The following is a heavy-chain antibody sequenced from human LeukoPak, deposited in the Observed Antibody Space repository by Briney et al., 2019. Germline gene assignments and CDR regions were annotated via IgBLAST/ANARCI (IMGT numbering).Heavy chain of an antibody. D-gene: IGHD3-22*01. J-gene: IGHJ2*01. Sequence: PGRSLRLSCAAPGFTFSSYGMPWVRQAPGKGLEWVAVISYDGSNKYYADSVKGRFTISRDNSKNTLYLQMNSLRAEDTAVYYCAKDSSPIATYYYDSSGYYITEPGYFDLWGRGTLVTVSS. CDR1: GFTFSSYG. V-gene: IGHV3-30*18. CDR2: ISYDGSNK. CDR3: AKDSSPIATYYYDSSGYYITEPGYFDL.